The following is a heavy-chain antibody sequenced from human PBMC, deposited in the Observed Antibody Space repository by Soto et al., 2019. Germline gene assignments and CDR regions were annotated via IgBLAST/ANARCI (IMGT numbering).Heavy chain of an antibody. Sequence: QVQLVQSGAEVKKPGSSVKVSCKASGGTFSSYAISWVRQAPGQGLEWMGGIIPIFGTANYAQKFQGRVTITADESTSTAYMELSSLRSEDTAVYYCARDNFSSGYLRLYYYYYYGMDVWGQGTTVTVSS. J-gene: IGHJ6*02. CDR1: GGTFSSYA. D-gene: IGHD3-22*01. CDR2: IIPIFGTA. V-gene: IGHV1-69*01. CDR3: ARDNFSSGYLRLYYYYYYGMDV.